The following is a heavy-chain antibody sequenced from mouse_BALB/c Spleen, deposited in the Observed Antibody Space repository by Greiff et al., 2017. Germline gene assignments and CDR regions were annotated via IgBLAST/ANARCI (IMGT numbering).Heavy chain of an antibody. J-gene: IGHJ3*01. CDR2: IWSGGST. D-gene: IGHD2-14*01. V-gene: IGHV2-2*02. CDR3: ARNFYRYDGNFFAY. Sequence: QVQLKESGPGLVQPSQSLSITCTVSGFSLTSYGVHWVRQSPGKGLEWLGVIWSGGSTDYNAAFISRLSISKDNSKSQVFFKMNSLQANDTAIYYCARNFYRYDGNFFAYWGQGTLVTVSA. CDR1: GFSLTSYG.